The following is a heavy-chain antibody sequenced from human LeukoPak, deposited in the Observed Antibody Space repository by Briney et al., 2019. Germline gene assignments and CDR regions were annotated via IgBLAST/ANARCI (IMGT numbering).Heavy chain of an antibody. J-gene: IGHJ4*02. CDR3: ARLGSSAMVYGNLDY. CDR2: ISSTSGFI. D-gene: IGHD5-18*01. Sequence: GGSLRLSCAASGFTFSNYEMNWVRQAPGKGLEGVSSISSTSGFIYYADSVKGRFTISRDNAKNSLYLQIKSLRAEDTAMYYCARLGSSAMVYGNLDYWGQGILVTVSS. CDR1: GFTFSNYE. V-gene: IGHV3-21*01.